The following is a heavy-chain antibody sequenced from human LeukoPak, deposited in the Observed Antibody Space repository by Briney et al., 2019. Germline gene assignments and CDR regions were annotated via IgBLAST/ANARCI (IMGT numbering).Heavy chain of an antibody. Sequence: SETLSLTCTVSGGSVSSGSYYWSWIRQPPGKGLEWIGYIYYSGSTNYNPSLKSRVTISVDTSKNQFSLRLSSVTAADTAVYYCARDEDDLFDPWGQGTLVTVSS. CDR1: GGSVSSGSYY. J-gene: IGHJ5*02. CDR2: IYYSGST. V-gene: IGHV4-61*01. CDR3: ARDEDDLFDP. D-gene: IGHD3-3*01.